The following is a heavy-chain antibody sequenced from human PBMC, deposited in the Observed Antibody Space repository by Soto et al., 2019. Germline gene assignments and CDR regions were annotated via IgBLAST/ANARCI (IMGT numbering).Heavy chain of an antibody. D-gene: IGHD2-21*01. V-gene: IGHV1-18*01. CDR3: ARVLSIGLFDY. CDR1: GYTFTSYG. CDR2: ISAHNGNT. J-gene: IGHJ4*02. Sequence: QVQLVQSGAEVKKPGASVKVSCKASGYTFTSYGISWVRQAPGQGLEWMGWISAHNGNTKYAQKLQGRVTVTTDTTTSTAYKELRSLIADDTAVYYCARVLSIGLFDYWGQGTLVTVSS.